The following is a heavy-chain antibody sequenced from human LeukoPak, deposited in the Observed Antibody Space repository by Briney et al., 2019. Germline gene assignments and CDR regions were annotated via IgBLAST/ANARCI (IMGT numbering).Heavy chain of an antibody. V-gene: IGHV3-30*18. CDR2: ISYDGSNK. J-gene: IGHJ4*02. CDR1: GFTFSSYG. D-gene: IGHD6-13*01. Sequence: GGSLRLSCAASGFTFSSYGMHWVRQAPGKGLEWVAVISYDGSNKYYADSVKGRFTISRDNSKNTLYLQMNSLRAEDTAVYYCAKVRPVAAAGPFDYWGQGTLVTVSS. CDR3: AKVRPVAAAGPFDY.